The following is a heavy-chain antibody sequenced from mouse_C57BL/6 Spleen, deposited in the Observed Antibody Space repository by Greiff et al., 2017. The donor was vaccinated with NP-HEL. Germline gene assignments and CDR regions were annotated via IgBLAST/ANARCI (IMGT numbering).Heavy chain of an antibody. Sequence: EVQVVESGEGLVKPGGSLKLSCAASGFTFSSYAMSWVRQTPEKRLEWVAYISSGGDYIYYADTVKGRFTISRDNARNTLYLQMSSLKSEDTAMYYCTRGDYGNPYWYFDVWGTGTTVTVSS. CDR2: ISSGGDYI. CDR3: TRGDYGNPYWYFDV. V-gene: IGHV5-9-1*02. D-gene: IGHD2-1*01. J-gene: IGHJ1*03. CDR1: GFTFSSYA.